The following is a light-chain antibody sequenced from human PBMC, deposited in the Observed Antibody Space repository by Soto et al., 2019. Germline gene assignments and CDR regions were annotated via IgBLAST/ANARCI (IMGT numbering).Light chain of an antibody. J-gene: IGKJ1*01. CDR1: QSIGSW. Sequence: THITRSPSTLSSSLGDIVTSTFRASQSIGSWLAWYQQKPGQAPKLLIYKTSILANGVPSRFSGSGSGTDFTLSISSLKPDDFANYYCHQYNSSWTFGQGTKVDIK. V-gene: IGKV1-5*03. CDR2: KTS. CDR3: HQYNSSWT.